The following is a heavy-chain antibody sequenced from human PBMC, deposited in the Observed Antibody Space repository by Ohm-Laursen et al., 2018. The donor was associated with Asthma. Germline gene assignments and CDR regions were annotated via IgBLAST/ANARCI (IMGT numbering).Heavy chain of an antibody. CDR1: GASITSAPYY. J-gene: IGHJ4*02. V-gene: IGHV4-31*03. CDR3: ARGVDYGGNHLDS. CDR2: IYDSGMT. Sequence: TLSLTCTVSGASITSAPYYWNWIRQEPGKGLEWIANIYDSGMTYYKASLKSRLTISVDSSKNQLSLILTSVTAADTAVYYCARGVDYGGNHLDSWGQGTLVTVS. D-gene: IGHD4-23*01.